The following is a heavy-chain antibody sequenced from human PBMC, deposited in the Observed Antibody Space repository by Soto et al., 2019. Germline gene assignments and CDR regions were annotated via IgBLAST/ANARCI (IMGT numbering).Heavy chain of an antibody. V-gene: IGHV1-18*01. CDR2: ISAYNGNT. D-gene: IGHD5-18*01. Sequence: QVQLVQSGAEVKKPGASVKVSCKXSGYTFTSYGFSWVRQAPGQGLEWMGWISAYNGNTNYAQKLQGRVTMTTDTSTSTAYMELRSLRXDDTXVXXXAAPLSYSYGLDYWGQGTLVTVSS. CDR1: GYTFTSYG. J-gene: IGHJ4*02. CDR3: AAPLSYSYGLDY.